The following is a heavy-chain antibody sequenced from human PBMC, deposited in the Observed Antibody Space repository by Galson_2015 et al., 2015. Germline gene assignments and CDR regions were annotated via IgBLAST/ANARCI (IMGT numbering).Heavy chain of an antibody. V-gene: IGHV6-1*01. CDR3: AREFYGMDV. J-gene: IGHJ6*02. CDR2: TYYRSKWYN. Sequence: GLAWLGRTYYRSKWYNDYAVSVKSRITINPDTSKNQFSLLLNSVTPEDTAVYYCAREFYGMDVWGQGTTVTVSS.